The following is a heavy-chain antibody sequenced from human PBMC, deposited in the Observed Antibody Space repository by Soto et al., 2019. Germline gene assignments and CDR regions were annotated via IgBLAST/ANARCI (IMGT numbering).Heavy chain of an antibody. V-gene: IGHV3-23*01. CDR2: ISVSDAFI. J-gene: IGHJ4*02. CDR1: GFNVGAFA. CDR3: TRETVAGITGLDY. D-gene: IGHD1-20*01. Sequence: GSLRLSCAASGFNVGAFAVNWVRQAPGKGLEWVSGISVSDAFIYYADSVRGRFSISRDASENILYLQMNSLRVDDTALYYCTRETVAGITGLDYWGPGTLVTVST.